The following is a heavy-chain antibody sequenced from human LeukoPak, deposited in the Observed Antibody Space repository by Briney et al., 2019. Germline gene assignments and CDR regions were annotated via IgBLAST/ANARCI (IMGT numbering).Heavy chain of an antibody. Sequence: GGSLRLSCAASGFSFPPYWMMWVRQTPEKGLEWVATVNQDGREKWYVDSVKGRFSISKDSANNMVYLQMNSLRAEDTAIYYCARENWSTADYWGQGTLVTVSS. D-gene: IGHD3-3*01. J-gene: IGHJ4*02. CDR3: ARENWSTADY. V-gene: IGHV3-7*01. CDR1: GFSFPPYW. CDR2: VNQDGREK.